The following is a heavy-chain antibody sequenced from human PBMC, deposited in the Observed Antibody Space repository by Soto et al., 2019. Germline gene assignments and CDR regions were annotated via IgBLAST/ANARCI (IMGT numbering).Heavy chain of an antibody. CDR2: INYRGST. J-gene: IGHJ4*02. CDR1: GGSISNGDYY. Sequence: QVQLQESGPGLVKPSQTLSLTCTVSGGSISNGDYYWNWIRQHPETGLEWIGYINYRGSTFYNPSLKSRIIISVAKSKNQFSLKLSSVTAADTAVYYCARDAPETAPYWGQGTLVTVSS. D-gene: IGHD2-2*01. CDR3: ARDAPETAPY. V-gene: IGHV4-31*03.